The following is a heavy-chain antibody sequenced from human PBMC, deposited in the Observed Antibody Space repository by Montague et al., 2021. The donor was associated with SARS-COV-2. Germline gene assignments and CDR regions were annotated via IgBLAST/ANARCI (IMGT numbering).Heavy chain of an antibody. J-gene: IGHJ4*02. CDR2: IYYSGST. CDR1: GGSISSYY. V-gene: IGHV4-59*01. Sequence: SETLSLTCTVSGGSISSYYWSWIRQPPGKGLEWIGYIYYSGSTNXNPSLKSRVTISLDTSKNQFSLKLNSVTAADTAVYYCARQPRNYYDSGSYRALGDYWGQGTLVTVSS. D-gene: IGHD3-10*01. CDR3: ARQPRNYYDSGSYRALGDY.